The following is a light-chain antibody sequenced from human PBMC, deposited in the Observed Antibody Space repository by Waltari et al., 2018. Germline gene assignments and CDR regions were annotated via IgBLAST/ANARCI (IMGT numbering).Light chain of an antibody. Sequence: QSALTQPASVSGSPGQSITISCTGTSSDVGGYNYVSWYQQNPGKAPKLMIYEVSNRPSGVSNRSSGSKSGNTASLTISGLQADDEADYYCSSYTSSSTLGVFGGGTKLTVL. CDR2: EVS. CDR3: SSYTSSSTLGV. V-gene: IGLV2-14*01. J-gene: IGLJ3*02. CDR1: SSDVGGYNY.